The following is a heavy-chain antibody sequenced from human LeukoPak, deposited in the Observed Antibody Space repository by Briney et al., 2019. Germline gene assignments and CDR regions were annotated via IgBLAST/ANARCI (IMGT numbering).Heavy chain of an antibody. V-gene: IGHV3-73*01. CDR3: TRESSGSYYLGFDY. CDR1: GFTFSGSA. J-gene: IGHJ4*02. Sequence: PGGSLRLSCAASGFTFSGSAMHWVRQASGKGLEWVGRIRSKANSYATAYAASVKGRFTISRYDSKDTAYLQMNSLKTEDTAVYYCTRESSGSYYLGFDYWGQGTLVTVSS. D-gene: IGHD1-26*01. CDR2: IRSKANSYAT.